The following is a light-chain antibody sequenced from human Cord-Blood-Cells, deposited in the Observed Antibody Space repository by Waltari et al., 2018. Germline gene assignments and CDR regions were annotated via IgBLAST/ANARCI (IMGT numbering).Light chain of an antibody. CDR3: SSYTSSSTFV. Sequence: QSALTQPASVSGSPGPSTTISCTGTSSDVGGYNYVSWYQQHPGNAPKLMIYDVSKRPSGVSNRFSGSKSGNTVSLTISGLPAEDEADYYCSSYTSSSTFVFGTGTKVTVL. V-gene: IGLV2-14*01. J-gene: IGLJ1*01. CDR2: DVS. CDR1: SSDVGGYNY.